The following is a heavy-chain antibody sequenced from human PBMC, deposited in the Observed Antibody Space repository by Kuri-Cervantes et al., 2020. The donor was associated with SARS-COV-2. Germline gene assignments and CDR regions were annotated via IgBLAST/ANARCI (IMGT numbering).Heavy chain of an antibody. V-gene: IGHV3-15*01. CDR2: IKSKTDGGTT. Sequence: GGSLRLSCAASGFTFSNAWMSWVRQAPGKGLEWAGRIKSKTDGGTTDYAAPVKGRFTISRDDSKNTLYLQMNSLKTEDTAVYYCTTLWSAWGQGTLVTVSS. CDR3: TTLWSA. J-gene: IGHJ4*02. CDR1: GFTFSNAW. D-gene: IGHD3-3*01.